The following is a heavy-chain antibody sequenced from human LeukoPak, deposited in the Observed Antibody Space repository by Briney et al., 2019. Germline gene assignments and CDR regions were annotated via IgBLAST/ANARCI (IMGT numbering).Heavy chain of an antibody. J-gene: IGHJ6*03. CDR1: GFTFSSYA. V-gene: IGHV3-23*01. Sequence: GGSLRLSCAASGFTFSSYAMSWDRQAPGKGLKWVSTINDNGAGTYYADSVKGRFTISRDNSYNTVSLQMNSLRDEDTGVYYCAKGLRTGVGPYMGYHYYMDVWGKGATVTVSS. CDR3: AKGLRTGVGPYMGYHYYMDV. D-gene: IGHD3-16*01. CDR2: INDNGAGT.